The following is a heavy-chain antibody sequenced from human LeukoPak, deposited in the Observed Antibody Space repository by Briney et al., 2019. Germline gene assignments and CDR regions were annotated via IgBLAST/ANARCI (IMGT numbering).Heavy chain of an antibody. CDR2: IWLDGGEI. Sequence: GGSLRLSCAASGFTFSTYAMSWFRQAPGKGLEWLAVIWLDGGEIHYLDSVKGRFTISRDNSKNTLYLQMNSLRADDTAVYYCVRGSGGAGYNYWGDYWGQGTLVTVTP. D-gene: IGHD5-24*01. CDR3: VRGSGGAGYNYWGDY. CDR1: GFTFSTYA. J-gene: IGHJ4*02. V-gene: IGHV3-33*08.